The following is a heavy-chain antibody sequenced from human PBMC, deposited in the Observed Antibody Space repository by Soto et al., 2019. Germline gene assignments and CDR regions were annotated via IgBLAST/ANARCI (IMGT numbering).Heavy chain of an antibody. Sequence: QVQLVQSGAEVKKPGASVKVSCKASGYTFTSYGISWVRQAPGQGLEWMGWINVYNGNTNYAQKVQXXVTMTTDTSTSTAYLDLRSLISDDTAVYFCARDTSRGEYDYWGQGTLVTVSS. V-gene: IGHV1-18*01. CDR3: ARDTSRGEYDY. J-gene: IGHJ4*02. D-gene: IGHD3-10*01. CDR2: INVYNGNT. CDR1: GYTFTSYG.